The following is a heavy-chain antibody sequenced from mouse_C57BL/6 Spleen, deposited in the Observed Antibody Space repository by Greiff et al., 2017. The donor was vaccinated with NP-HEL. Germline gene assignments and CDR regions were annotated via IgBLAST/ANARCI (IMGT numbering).Heavy chain of an antibody. CDR2: IWRGGST. CDR3: AKNRGVVATGDAMDY. J-gene: IGHJ4*01. V-gene: IGHV2-5*01. Sequence: VKLMESGPGLVQPSQSLSITCTVSGFSLTSYGVHWVRQSPGKGLEWLGVIWRGGSTDYNAAFMSRLSITKDNSKSQVFFKMNSLQADDTAIYYCAKNRGVVATGDAMDYWGQGTSVTVSS. CDR1: GFSLTSYG. D-gene: IGHD1-1*01.